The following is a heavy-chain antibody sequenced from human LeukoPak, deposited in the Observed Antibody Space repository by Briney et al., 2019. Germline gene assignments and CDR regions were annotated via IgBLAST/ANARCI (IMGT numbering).Heavy chain of an antibody. Sequence: SVKVSCKASGGTFSSYAISWVRQAPGQGLEWMGRIIPIFGTANYAQKFQGRVTITTAESTSTAYMELSSLRSEDTAVYYCARDVYYYDSSGYYQHPDYWGQGTLVTVSS. D-gene: IGHD3-22*01. CDR1: GGTFSSYA. V-gene: IGHV1-69*05. CDR2: IIPIFGTA. CDR3: ARDVYYYDSSGYYQHPDY. J-gene: IGHJ4*02.